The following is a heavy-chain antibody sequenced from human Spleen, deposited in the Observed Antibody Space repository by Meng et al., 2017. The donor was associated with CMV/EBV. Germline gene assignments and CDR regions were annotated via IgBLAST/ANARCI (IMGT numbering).Heavy chain of an antibody. V-gene: IGHV3-53*01. Sequence: GESLKISCVASGFTFSGYAMNWVRQAPGKGLEWVSILYIDGSTSYAASVKGRFTISRDISKNTLNLQMNNLRDEDTAIYYCARALDHDYHDYYFDHWGQGALVTVSS. J-gene: IGHJ4*02. CDR2: LYIDGST. CDR3: ARALDHDYHDYYFDH. CDR1: GFTFSGYA. D-gene: IGHD4-17*01.